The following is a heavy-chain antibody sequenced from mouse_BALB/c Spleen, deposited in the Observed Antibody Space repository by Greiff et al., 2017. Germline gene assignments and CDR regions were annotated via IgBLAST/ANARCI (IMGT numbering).Heavy chain of an antibody. CDR3: AREGAAMITGFAY. CDR2: IWGDGST. CDR1: GFSLTGYG. Sequence: VQRVESGPGLVAPSQSLSITCTVSGFSLTGYGVNWVRQPPGKGLEWLGMIWGDGSTDYNSALKSRLSISKDNSKSQVFLKMNSLQTDDTARYYCAREGAAMITGFAYWGQGTLVTVSA. D-gene: IGHD2-4*01. V-gene: IGHV2-6-7*01. J-gene: IGHJ3*01.